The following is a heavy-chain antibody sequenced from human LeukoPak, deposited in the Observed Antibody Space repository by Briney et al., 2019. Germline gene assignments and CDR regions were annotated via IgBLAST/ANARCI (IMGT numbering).Heavy chain of an antibody. CDR2: ISSSGSTI. Sequence: GGSLRLSCAASGFTFSSYEMNWVRQAPGKGREWVSYISSSGSTIYYADSVKGRFTISRDNAKNSLYLQMNSLRAEDTAVYYCARDPRNYYYMDVWGKGTTVTVSS. CDR3: ARDPRNYYYMDV. CDR1: GFTFSSYE. D-gene: IGHD1-26*01. J-gene: IGHJ6*03. V-gene: IGHV3-48*03.